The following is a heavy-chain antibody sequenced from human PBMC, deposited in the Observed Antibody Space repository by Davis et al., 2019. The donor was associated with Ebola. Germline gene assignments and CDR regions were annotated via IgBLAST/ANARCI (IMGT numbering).Heavy chain of an antibody. D-gene: IGHD4-11*01. J-gene: IGHJ6*02. CDR3: AREDYPRGMDV. V-gene: IGHV3-33*01. CDR1: GFTFSSYG. Sequence: GGSLRLSCAASGFTFSSYGMHWVRQAPGKGLEWVAVIWYDGSNKYYADSVKGRFTISRDNSKNTRYLKMNSLRAEDTAVYYCAREDYPRGMDVWGQGTTVTVSS. CDR2: IWYDGSNK.